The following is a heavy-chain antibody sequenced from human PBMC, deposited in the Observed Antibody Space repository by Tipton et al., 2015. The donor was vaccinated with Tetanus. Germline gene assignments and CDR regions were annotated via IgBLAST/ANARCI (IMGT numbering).Heavy chain of an antibody. Sequence: TLSLTYTVSGGSLNTFYWNWIRQPAGKGLEWIGRVYSSGSTNYNPSLKSRVTMSIDAPKNQFSLELTSVTAADTAVYYCARDFRERSGTYYSYYYTMDVWGQGTTVTVSS. D-gene: IGHD1-26*01. J-gene: IGHJ6*02. CDR1: GGSLNTFY. V-gene: IGHV4-4*07. CDR3: ARDFRERSGTYYSYYYTMDV. CDR2: VYSSGST.